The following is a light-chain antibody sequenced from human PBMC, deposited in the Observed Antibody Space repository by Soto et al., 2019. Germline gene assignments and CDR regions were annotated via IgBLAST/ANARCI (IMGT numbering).Light chain of an antibody. V-gene: IGKV3-11*01. J-gene: IGKJ1*01. CDR3: QQYGSSPAT. Sequence: EIVLTQSPVTLSLSPGERATLSCRASQSVSSSLAWYQQKPGQAPRLLMFDASNRATGIPARFGGSVSGTDSTLTISSLEPEDFAVYFCQQYGSSPATFGQGTKVDIK. CDR2: DAS. CDR1: QSVSSS.